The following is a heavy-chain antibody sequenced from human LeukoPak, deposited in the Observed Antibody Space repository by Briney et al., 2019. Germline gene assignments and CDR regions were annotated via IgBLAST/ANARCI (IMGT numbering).Heavy chain of an antibody. CDR1: GFTFSSYW. D-gene: IGHD4-17*01. Sequence: GGCLRLSCAASGFTFSSYWMSWVRQAPGKGLEWVANIKQDGSEKYYVDSVKGRFTISRDNARNSLYLQMNSLRAEDTAVYYCARGLRRDYVNYWGQGTLVTVSS. J-gene: IGHJ4*02. CDR3: ARGLRRDYVNY. V-gene: IGHV3-7*01. CDR2: IKQDGSEK.